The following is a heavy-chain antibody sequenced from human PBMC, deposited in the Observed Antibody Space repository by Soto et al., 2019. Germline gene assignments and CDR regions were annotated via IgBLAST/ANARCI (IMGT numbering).Heavy chain of an antibody. J-gene: IGHJ6*02. V-gene: IGHV3-30-3*01. D-gene: IGHD1-26*01. CDR2: ISYDGSNK. Sequence: PGGSLRLSCAASGFTFSSYAMHWVRQAPGKGLEWVAVISYDGSNKYYADSVKGRFTISRDNSKNTLYLQMNSLRAEDTAVYYCARDRSGSYPHYYYGMDVWGQGTTVTVSS. CDR1: GFTFSSYA. CDR3: ARDRSGSYPHYYYGMDV.